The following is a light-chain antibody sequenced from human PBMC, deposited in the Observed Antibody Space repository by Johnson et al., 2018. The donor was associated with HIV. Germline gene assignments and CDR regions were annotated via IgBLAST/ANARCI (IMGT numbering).Light chain of an antibody. CDR2: ENN. Sequence: QSVLTQPPSVSAAPGQKVTISCSGSSSNIGNNDVSWYQHLPGTAPKLLIYENNKRPSGIPDRFSGSKSGTSATLGITGLQTGDEADYYCGTWDSSLSAFYAFGTGTKVAVL. V-gene: IGLV1-51*02. CDR3: GTWDSSLSAFYA. CDR1: SSNIGNND. J-gene: IGLJ1*01.